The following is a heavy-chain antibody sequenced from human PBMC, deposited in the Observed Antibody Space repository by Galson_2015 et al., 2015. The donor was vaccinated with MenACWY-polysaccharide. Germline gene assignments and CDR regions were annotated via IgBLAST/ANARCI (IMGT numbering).Heavy chain of an antibody. Sequence: LRLSCAAPGFAVSTNYMAWVRQAPGKGLEWVSLIYSGATTYYPDSVTGRFTISRDNSKNTVYLQMNRLRAEDTAVYYCARGGHDYGGNSGIYYFDYWGRGTLVTVSS. CDR1: GFAVSTNY. CDR2: IYSGATT. D-gene: IGHD4-23*01. V-gene: IGHV3-53*01. J-gene: IGHJ4*02. CDR3: ARGGHDYGGNSGIYYFDY.